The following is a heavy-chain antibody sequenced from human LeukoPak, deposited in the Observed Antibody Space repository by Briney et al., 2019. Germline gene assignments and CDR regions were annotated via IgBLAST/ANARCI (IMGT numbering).Heavy chain of an antibody. J-gene: IGHJ4*02. CDR1: GFTFNSYA. Sequence: QTGGSLRLSCAASGFTFNSYAMSWVRQAPGKGLEWVSGISGSGGSTYYADSVKGRFTISRDNSKNTLYLQMSSLRAEDTAVYYCAKGHSCSSTSCPYWSSTYWGQGTLVTVSS. D-gene: IGHD2-2*01. V-gene: IGHV3-23*01. CDR3: AKGHSCSSTSCPYWSSTY. CDR2: ISGSGGST.